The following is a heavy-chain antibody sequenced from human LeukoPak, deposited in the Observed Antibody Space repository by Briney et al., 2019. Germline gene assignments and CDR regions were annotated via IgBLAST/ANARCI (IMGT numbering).Heavy chain of an antibody. CDR1: GGSFSGYY. D-gene: IGHD2-2*01. CDR2: INHSGST. V-gene: IGHV4-34*01. Sequence: SETLSLTCAVYGGSFSGYYWSRIRQPPGKGLEWIGEINHSGSTNYNPSLKSRVTISVDTSKNQFSLKLSSVTAADTAVYYCARLTIPVKALAGIVVVPAARYFDLWGRGTLVTVSS. CDR3: ARLTIPVKALAGIVVVPAARYFDL. J-gene: IGHJ2*01.